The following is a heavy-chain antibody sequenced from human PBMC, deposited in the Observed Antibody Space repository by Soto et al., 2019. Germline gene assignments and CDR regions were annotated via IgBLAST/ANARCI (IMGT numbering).Heavy chain of an antibody. J-gene: IGHJ4*02. CDR1: GFTFDDYA. Sequence: EVQLVESGGGLVQPGRSLRLSCAASGFTFDDYAMHWVRQAPGKGLEWVSGINWNSNKIAYADSVKGRFTISRDNAKNSLYLQMNTLGAEDSALYYCAKDGSYYYGSGSYSFDYWGQGSLVAVSS. CDR2: INWNSNKI. D-gene: IGHD3-10*01. V-gene: IGHV3-9*01. CDR3: AKDGSYYYGSGSYSFDY.